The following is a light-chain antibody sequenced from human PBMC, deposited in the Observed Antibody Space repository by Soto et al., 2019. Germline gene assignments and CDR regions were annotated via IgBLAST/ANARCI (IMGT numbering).Light chain of an antibody. CDR1: QSVRSDY. V-gene: IGKV3-20*01. CDR2: GAS. Sequence: EIVLTQSPGTLSLSPGERATLSCRASQSVRSDYLAWYQQKPGQAPRLHIYGASTRATGIPDRFTGSGSGTNFTLTISRLEPEDFAVYYCQQYNNWPPKTFGQGTKVDIK. J-gene: IGKJ1*01. CDR3: QQYNNWPPKT.